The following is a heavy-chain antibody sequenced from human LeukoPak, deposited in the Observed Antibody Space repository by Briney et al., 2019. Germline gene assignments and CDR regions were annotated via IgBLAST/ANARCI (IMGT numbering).Heavy chain of an antibody. CDR2: IYHSGST. D-gene: IGHD1-26*01. Sequence: KPSETLSLTCAVSGHSISSGYYWGWIRQPPGKGLEWIGSIYHSGSTYYNPSLKSRVTISVDTSKNQFSLKLSSVTAADTAVYYCARRTVGNWFDPWGQGTLVTVSS. CDR3: ARRTVGNWFDP. V-gene: IGHV4-38-2*01. CDR1: GHSISSGYY. J-gene: IGHJ5*02.